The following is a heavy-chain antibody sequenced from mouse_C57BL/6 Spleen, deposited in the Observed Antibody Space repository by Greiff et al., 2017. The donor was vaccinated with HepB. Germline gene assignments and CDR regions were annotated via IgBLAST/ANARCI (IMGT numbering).Heavy chain of an antibody. Sequence: VQLQQSGPELVKPGASVKISCKASGYAFSSSWMHWVKQRPGKGLEWIGRIYPGDGDTNYNGKFKGKATLTADKSSSTAYMQLSSLTSEDSAVYFCAREEAYGSSSYFDYWGQGTTLTVSS. V-gene: IGHV1-82*01. CDR2: IYPGDGDT. J-gene: IGHJ2*01. D-gene: IGHD1-1*01. CDR1: GYAFSSSW. CDR3: AREEAYGSSSYFDY.